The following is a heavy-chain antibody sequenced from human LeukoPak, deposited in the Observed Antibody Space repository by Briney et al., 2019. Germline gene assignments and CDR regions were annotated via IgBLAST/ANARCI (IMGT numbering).Heavy chain of an antibody. V-gene: IGHV4-4*07. CDR2: IYTSGGT. CDR1: GVTFSSYY. D-gene: IGHD3-22*01. CDR3: ARDVAPCYDSSGYWFDL. J-gene: IGHJ5*02. Sequence: SESLTLTCTASGVTFSSYYWHWIRQSAGKGLEWIWRIYTSGGTNYNPSLKSRFTMSVDKSKNQFSLELSSVTAADRAVYYCARDVAPCYDSSGYWFDLWGQGTLVTVSS.